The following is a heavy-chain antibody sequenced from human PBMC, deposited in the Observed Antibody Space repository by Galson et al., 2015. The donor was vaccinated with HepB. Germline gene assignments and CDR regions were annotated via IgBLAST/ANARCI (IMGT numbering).Heavy chain of an antibody. CDR1: GLTFSSSA. J-gene: IGHJ4*03. CDR3: ANSTYIVGRGFGYFDY. D-gene: IGHD1-26*01. V-gene: IGHV3-23*01. Sequence: SLRLSCAASGLTFSSSAMSWVRQAPGKGLEWVSGISGSGESTFYADSVKGRFTVSRDNSKNTLYLQMNSLRAEDTAVYYCANSTYIVGRGFGYFDYWGQGTLVTVSS. CDR2: ISGSGEST.